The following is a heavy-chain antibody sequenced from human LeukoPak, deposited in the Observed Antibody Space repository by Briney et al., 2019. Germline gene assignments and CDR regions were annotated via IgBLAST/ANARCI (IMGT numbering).Heavy chain of an antibody. CDR2: ISAYNGNT. Sequence: ASVKVSCKASGYTFTGYYMHWVRQAPGQGLEWMGWISAYNGNTNYAQKLQGRVTMTTDTSTSTAYMELRSLRSDDTAVYYCARDSSSSWYFGFDPWGQGTLVTVSS. CDR1: GYTFTGYY. CDR3: ARDSSSSWYFGFDP. V-gene: IGHV1-18*04. D-gene: IGHD6-13*01. J-gene: IGHJ5*02.